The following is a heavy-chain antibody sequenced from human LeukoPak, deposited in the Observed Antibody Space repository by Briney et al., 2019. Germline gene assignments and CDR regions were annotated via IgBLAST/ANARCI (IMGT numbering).Heavy chain of an antibody. CDR3: ARTRDGYKYGD. Sequence: SETLSLTGTVSGVTISSGGSYWRWIRQHPGKGLEWSGYIYYSGSTYYNPSLKSRVTMSVDTSKNQFSLNLSSVTAADSAVYYCARTRDGYKYGDWGQGTLVTVSS. CDR1: GVTISSGGSY. V-gene: IGHV4-31*03. J-gene: IGHJ4*02. CDR2: IYYSGST. D-gene: IGHD5-24*01.